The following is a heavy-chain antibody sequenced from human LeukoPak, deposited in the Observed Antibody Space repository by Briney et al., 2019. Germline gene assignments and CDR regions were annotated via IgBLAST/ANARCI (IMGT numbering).Heavy chain of an antibody. V-gene: IGHV3-9*01. CDR2: ISWNSGKI. CDR3: ARVGYDSSGYYYGSLWYYFDY. CDR1: GFTFDDHA. D-gene: IGHD3-22*01. J-gene: IGHJ4*02. Sequence: GRSLRLSCAASGFTFDDHAMHWVRQAPGKGLEWVSGISWNSGKIGYADSVKGRFTISRDNAKNSLYLQMNSLRAEDTAVYYCARVGYDSSGYYYGSLWYYFDYWGQGTLVTVSS.